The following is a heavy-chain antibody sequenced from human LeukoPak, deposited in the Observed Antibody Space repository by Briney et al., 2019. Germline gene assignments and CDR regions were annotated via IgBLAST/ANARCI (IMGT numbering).Heavy chain of an antibody. D-gene: IGHD1-26*01. CDR3: VVGGGIY. J-gene: IGHJ4*02. CDR1: GFTLSNDW. Sequence: GGSLRLSCAASGFTLSNDWTHWVRQAAGKGLVWVSRISGDGSSTMYADSVKGRFTISRDNAKNTLHLQMNSLSADDTAVYYCVVGGGIYWGQGTLVTVS. CDR2: ISGDGSST. V-gene: IGHV3-74*03.